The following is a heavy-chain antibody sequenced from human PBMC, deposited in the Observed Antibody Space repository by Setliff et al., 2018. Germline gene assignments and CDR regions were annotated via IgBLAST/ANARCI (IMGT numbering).Heavy chain of an antibody. D-gene: IGHD2-15*01. V-gene: IGHV1-2*02. J-gene: IGHJ6*03. CDR1: GYTFTNHY. Sequence: GPSVKVSCKASGYTFTNHYMHWVRQAPGQGLEWMGWINPNAGNINYIQKFQGRVTMTRDTSISTAYMELRRLKSDDTAVYYCARGEHIVSGDFYHYIDVWGKGTTVTVSS. CDR2: INPNAGNI. CDR3: ARGEHIVSGDFYHYIDV.